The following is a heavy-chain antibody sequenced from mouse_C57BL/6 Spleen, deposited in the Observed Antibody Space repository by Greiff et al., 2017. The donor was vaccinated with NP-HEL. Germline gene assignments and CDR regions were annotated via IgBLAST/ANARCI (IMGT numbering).Heavy chain of an antibody. CDR2: INPDNGGT. CDR3: SLFFYYDYDGRDY. J-gene: IGHJ2*01. D-gene: IGHD2-4*01. CDR1: GYTFTDYY. Sequence: EVQLQESGPELVKPGASVKMSCKASGYTFTDYYMHWVKQSHGKSLEWIGDINPDNGGTSYNQKFKGKATLTVNKSSSTAYMELRSLTSEDSAVYYCSLFFYYDYDGRDYWGQGTTLTVSS. V-gene: IGHV1-22*01.